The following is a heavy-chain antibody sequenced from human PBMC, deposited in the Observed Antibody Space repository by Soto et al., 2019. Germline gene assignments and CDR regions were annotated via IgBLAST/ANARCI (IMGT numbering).Heavy chain of an antibody. D-gene: IGHD2-15*01. V-gene: IGHV3-23*01. CDR1: GFTFSSDA. CDR3: AKDGAATPLNLRYNKHDY. Sequence: EVQLLESGGGLVQPGGSLRLSCAASGFTFSSDAMSWVRQAPGKGLEWVSAISGSGGSTYYADSVKGRFTISRDNSKDTLYLQMNSLRAEDTAVYYCAKDGAATPLNLRYNKHDYWGEGTLVTVSS. J-gene: IGHJ4*02. CDR2: ISGSGGST.